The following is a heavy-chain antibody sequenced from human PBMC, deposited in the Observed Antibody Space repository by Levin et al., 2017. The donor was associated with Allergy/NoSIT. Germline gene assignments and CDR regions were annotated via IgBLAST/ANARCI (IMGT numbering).Heavy chain of an antibody. Sequence: GGSLRLSCKASGYTFTGYYMHWVRQAPGQGLEWMGWINPNSGGTNYAQKFQGRVTMTRDTSISTAYMELSRLRSDDTAVYYCARVRKPYYVGWFDPWGQGTLVTVSS. D-gene: IGHD3-10*02. V-gene: IGHV1-2*02. J-gene: IGHJ5*02. CDR3: ARVRKPYYVGWFDP. CDR2: INPNSGGT. CDR1: GYTFTGYY.